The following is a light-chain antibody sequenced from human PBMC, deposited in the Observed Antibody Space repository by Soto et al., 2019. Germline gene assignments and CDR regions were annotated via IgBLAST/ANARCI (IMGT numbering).Light chain of an antibody. CDR2: EVN. Sequence: QSVLTQPPSVSGSPGQSVTIFCTGTSSDVGSGNRVSWYQQPPGTAPKLMIYEVNNRPSGVPDRFSGSKSGNTASLTISGLQAEDGADYYCSSFTTSNTWVFGGGTKLTVL. J-gene: IGLJ3*02. CDR1: SSDVGSGNR. V-gene: IGLV2-18*02. CDR3: SSFTTSNTWV.